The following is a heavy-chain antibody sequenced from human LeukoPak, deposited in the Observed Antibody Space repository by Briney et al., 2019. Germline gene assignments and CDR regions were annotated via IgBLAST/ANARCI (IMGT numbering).Heavy chain of an antibody. Sequence: SETLSLTCTVSGGSISTYYWNWIRQPAGKGLEWIGRIYTSGSTSYNPSLKSRVTMSVDTSKNQFSLKLSSVTAADTAVYYCARHRYNWNDVHWGQGTLVTVSS. D-gene: IGHD1-20*01. CDR3: ARHRYNWNDVH. V-gene: IGHV4-4*07. CDR2: IYTSGST. CDR1: GGSISTYY. J-gene: IGHJ4*02.